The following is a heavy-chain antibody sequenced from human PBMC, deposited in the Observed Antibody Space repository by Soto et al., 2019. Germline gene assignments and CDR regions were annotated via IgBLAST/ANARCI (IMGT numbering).Heavy chain of an antibody. CDR2: INPNSGGT. V-gene: IGHV1-2*02. CDR3: ARDQYRHHAFDI. Sequence: ASVKVSCKASGYTFTGYYMHWVRQAPGQGLEWMGWINPNSGGTNYAQKFQGRVTMTRDTSISTAYMELSRLRSDDTAVYYCARDQYRHHAFDIWGQGTMVTVSS. D-gene: IGHD3-16*02. CDR1: GYTFTGYY. J-gene: IGHJ3*02.